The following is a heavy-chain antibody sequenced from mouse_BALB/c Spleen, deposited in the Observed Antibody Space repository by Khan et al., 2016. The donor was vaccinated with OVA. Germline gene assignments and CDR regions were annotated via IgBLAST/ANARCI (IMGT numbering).Heavy chain of an antibody. J-gene: IGHJ4*01. CDR1: GYSITSDYA. CDR2: ISYSGST. CDR3: ASELGRYCAMDS. V-gene: IGHV3-2*02. D-gene: IGHD4-1*01. Sequence: EVQLQESGPGLVKPSQSLSLTCTVTGYSITSDYAWNWIRQFPGNKLEWMGYISYSGSTTYNPSLKSRISITRDTSKDQFFLQLKSVTSEDTATYYCASELGRYCAMDSWGQGTSVTVSS.